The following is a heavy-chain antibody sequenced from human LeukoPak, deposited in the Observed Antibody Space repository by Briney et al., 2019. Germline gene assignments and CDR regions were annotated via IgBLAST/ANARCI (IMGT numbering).Heavy chain of an antibody. J-gene: IGHJ4*02. CDR1: GGSFSGYY. CDR2: VYHSGTT. D-gene: IGHD1-1*01. Sequence: SETLSLTCAVYGGSFSGYYWGWIRQTPGKGLEWIGSVYHSGTTYHNPSLKSRVTMSVDTSKNQFSLTLTSVTAADTALYYCTRELAGTTVEDWGQGTLVTVSS. V-gene: IGHV4-38-2*02. CDR3: TRELAGTTVED.